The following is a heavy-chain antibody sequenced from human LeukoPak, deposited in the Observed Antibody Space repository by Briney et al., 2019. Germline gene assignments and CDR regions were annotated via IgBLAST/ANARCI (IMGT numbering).Heavy chain of an antibody. CDR2: IYYSGTT. V-gene: IGHV4-39*07. CDR3: ESGIPQLWSSF. J-gene: IGHJ4*02. CDR1: GGSISSSTYY. D-gene: IGHD5-18*01. Sequence: SETLSLTCTVSGGSISSSTYYWAWVRQPPGKGLEWIASIYYSGTTYYNPSLKSRVTISVDTSRNQFSLNLSSVTAADTAVYYCESGIPQLWSSFWGQGTLVTVSS.